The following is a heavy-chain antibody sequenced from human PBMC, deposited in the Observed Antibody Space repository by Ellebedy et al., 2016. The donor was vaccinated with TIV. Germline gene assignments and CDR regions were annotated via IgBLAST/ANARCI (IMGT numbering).Heavy chain of an antibody. CDR1: GYTFTSYY. J-gene: IGHJ4*02. Sequence: ASVKVSCXASGYTFTSYYMHWVRQAPGQGLEWMGWINPNSGGTSYAQKFQGRVTMTRDTSTSTVYMELSSLRSEDTAVYYCARVPRDGYNYWGWGIDYWGQGTLVTVSS. V-gene: IGHV1-46*01. CDR2: INPNSGGT. D-gene: IGHD5-24*01. CDR3: ARVPRDGYNYWGWGIDY.